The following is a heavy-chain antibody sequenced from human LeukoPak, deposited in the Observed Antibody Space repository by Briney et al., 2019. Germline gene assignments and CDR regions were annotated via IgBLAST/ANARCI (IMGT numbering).Heavy chain of an antibody. V-gene: IGHV4-39*01. Sequence: PSETLSLTCTVSGGSIGSTTYFCAWIRQPPGKGLEWIGSMYYTGSTYYNPSLKSRVTISVDTSKNQFSLKLSSVTAADTAVYYCARTGGGIILSPFDYWGQRTLVTVSS. CDR2: MYYTGST. J-gene: IGHJ4*02. D-gene: IGHD3-16*01. CDR1: GGSIGSTTYF. CDR3: ARTGGGIILSPFDY.